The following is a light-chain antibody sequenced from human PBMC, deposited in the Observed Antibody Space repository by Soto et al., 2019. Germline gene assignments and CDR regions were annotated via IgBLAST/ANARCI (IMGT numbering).Light chain of an antibody. CDR1: SSDVGGFIF. V-gene: IGLV2-14*01. CDR2: DVS. Sequence: VLTXPASVSGSPGQSITISCTGTSSDVGGFIFVSWYQQHPGRAPKLMIYDVSNRPSGVSNRFSGSKSGNTASLTISGLQADDDADYYCVSYTTSASYVFGTGTKVTVL. J-gene: IGLJ1*01. CDR3: VSYTTSASYV.